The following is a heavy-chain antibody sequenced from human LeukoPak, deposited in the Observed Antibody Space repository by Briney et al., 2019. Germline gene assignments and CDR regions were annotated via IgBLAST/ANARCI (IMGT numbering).Heavy chain of an antibody. J-gene: IGHJ6*02. CDR1: GGSFSGYY. CDR3: ARVAYDILTGYQGQYYYYGMDV. V-gene: IGHV4-34*01. D-gene: IGHD3-9*01. Sequence: SETLSLTCAVYGGSFSGYYWSWIRQPPGKGLEWIGEINHSGSTNYNPSLKSRVTISVDTSKNQFSLKLSSVTAADTAVYYCARVAYDILTGYQGQYYYYGMDVWGQGTTVTVSS. CDR2: INHSGST.